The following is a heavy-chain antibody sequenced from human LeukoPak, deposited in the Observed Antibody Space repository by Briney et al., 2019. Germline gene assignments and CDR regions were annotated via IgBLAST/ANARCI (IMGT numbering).Heavy chain of an antibody. CDR1: GLAFSSYA. D-gene: IGHD2-15*01. V-gene: IGHV3-23*01. CDR3: AKGPCSGGSCYARRFDY. J-gene: IGHJ4*02. Sequence: GGSLRLSCAASGLAFSSYAMTWVRQAPGKGLELVSGISGSGTSTYYADSVKGRFTISRDNSKNTLYLQMNSLRAEDTAVYYCAKGPCSGGSCYARRFDYWGQGTLVTVSS. CDR2: ISGSGTST.